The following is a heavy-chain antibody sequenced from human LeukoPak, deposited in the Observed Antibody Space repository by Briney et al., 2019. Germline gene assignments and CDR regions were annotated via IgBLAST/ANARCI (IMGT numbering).Heavy chain of an antibody. Sequence: GGSLRLSCAASGFTFSSYWMHWVRQAPGKGLVWVSHINSDGSSTIYADSVKGRFTISRDNAKNTLSLQMNSLRAEDTAIYYCVSGYSSGYWGQGTLVTVSS. CDR2: INSDGSST. D-gene: IGHD5-18*01. CDR1: GFTFSSYW. CDR3: VSGYSSGY. V-gene: IGHV3-74*01. J-gene: IGHJ4*02.